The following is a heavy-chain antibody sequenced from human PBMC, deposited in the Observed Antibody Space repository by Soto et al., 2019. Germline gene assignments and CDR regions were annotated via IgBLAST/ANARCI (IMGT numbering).Heavy chain of an antibody. D-gene: IGHD3-22*01. CDR2: IIPIFGTA. CDR1: GGTFSSYA. CDR3: ARGSDYDSSGYYYSWFDP. Sequence: QVQLVQSGAEVKKPGSSVKVSCKASGGTFSSYAISWVRQAPGQGLEWMGGIIPIFGTANYAQKFQGRVTITADESTSTAYMELSSLRAEDTAVYYCARGSDYDSSGYYYSWFDPGGQGTLVTVSS. J-gene: IGHJ5*02. V-gene: IGHV1-69*12.